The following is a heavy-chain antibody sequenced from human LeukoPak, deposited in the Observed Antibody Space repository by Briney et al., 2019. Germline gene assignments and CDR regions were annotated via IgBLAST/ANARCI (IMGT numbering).Heavy chain of an antibody. CDR1: GFTFSSAW. Sequence: PGGSLRLSCAASGFTFSSAWMSWVRQAPGKGLEWVANVNQDGSGKYYVDSVKGRFTISRDNAKNSLYLQMNSLRAEDTAVYYCAELGITMIGGVWGKGTTVTISS. CDR2: VNQDGSGK. V-gene: IGHV3-7*01. D-gene: IGHD3-10*02. J-gene: IGHJ6*04. CDR3: AELGITMIGGV.